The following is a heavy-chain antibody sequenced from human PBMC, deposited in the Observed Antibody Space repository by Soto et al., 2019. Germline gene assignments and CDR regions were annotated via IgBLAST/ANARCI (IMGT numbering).Heavy chain of an antibody. CDR3: ARHPYDSSGPGYYYGMDV. Sequence: TLSLTCTVSGCSISSGGYYWSWIRQHPGKGLEWIGYIYYSGSTYYNPSLKSRVTISVDTSKNQFSLKLSSVTAADTAVYYCARHPYDSSGPGYYYGMDVWGQGTTVTVSS. J-gene: IGHJ6*02. CDR2: IYYSGST. D-gene: IGHD3-22*01. V-gene: IGHV4-31*03. CDR1: GCSISSGGYY.